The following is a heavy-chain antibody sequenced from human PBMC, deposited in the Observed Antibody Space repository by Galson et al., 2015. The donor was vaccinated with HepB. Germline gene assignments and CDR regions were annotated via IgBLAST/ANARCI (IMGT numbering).Heavy chain of an antibody. J-gene: IGHJ3*02. CDR2: IKQDGSEK. D-gene: IGHD1-26*01. Sequence: SLRLSCAASGFTFSSYWMSWVRQAPGKGLEWVANIKQDGSEKYYVDSVKGRFTISRDNAKNSLYLQMNSLRAEDTAVYYCARDQGWELLDFDAFDIWGQGTMVTVSS. V-gene: IGHV3-7*03. CDR1: GFTFSSYW. CDR3: ARDQGWELLDFDAFDI.